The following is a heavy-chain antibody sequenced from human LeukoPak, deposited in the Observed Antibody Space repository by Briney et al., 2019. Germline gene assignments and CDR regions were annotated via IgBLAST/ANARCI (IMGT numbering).Heavy chain of an antibody. J-gene: IGHJ4*02. CDR3: ARDLHGSGSYGTFDY. Sequence: AAGSLRLSCAASGFIFSSYGIHWVRQAPGKGLEWVALIWYDGSNKYYSDSVKGRFTIARDNSKNTVNLQMSSLRAEDTGVYYCARDLHGSGSYGTFDYWGQGTLVTVSS. V-gene: IGHV3-33*01. CDR2: IWYDGSNK. D-gene: IGHD3-10*01. CDR1: GFIFSSYG.